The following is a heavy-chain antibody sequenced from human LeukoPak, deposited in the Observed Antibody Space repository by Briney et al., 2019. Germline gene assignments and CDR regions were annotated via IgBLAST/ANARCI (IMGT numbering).Heavy chain of an antibody. CDR1: GFTFSSYA. CDR3: AKDLRGPYDSWSGHQFDY. D-gene: IGHD3-3*01. Sequence: GGSLRLSCAASGFTFSSYAMSWVRQAPGKGLEWVSAISGSGGSTYYADSVKGRFTISRDNSKNTLYLQMNSLRAEDTAVYYCAKDLRGPYDSWSGHQFDYWGQGTLVTVSS. J-gene: IGHJ4*02. V-gene: IGHV3-23*01. CDR2: ISGSGGST.